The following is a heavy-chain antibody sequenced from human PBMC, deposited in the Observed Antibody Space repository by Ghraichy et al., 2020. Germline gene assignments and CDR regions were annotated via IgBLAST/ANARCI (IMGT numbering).Heavy chain of an antibody. J-gene: IGHJ4*02. CDR2: IYYSGST. D-gene: IGHD1-26*01. CDR3: ARGQVGATRFDY. Sequence: SETLSLTCTVSGGSISSYYWSWIRQPPGKGLEWIGYIYYSGSTNYNPSLKSRVTISVDTSKNQFSLKLSSVTAADTAVYYCARGQVGATRFDYWGQGTLVTVSS. CDR1: GGSISSYY. V-gene: IGHV4-59*01.